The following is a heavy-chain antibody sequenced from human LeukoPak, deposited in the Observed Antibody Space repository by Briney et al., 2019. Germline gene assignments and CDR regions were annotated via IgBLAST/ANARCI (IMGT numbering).Heavy chain of an antibody. D-gene: IGHD6-13*01. V-gene: IGHV1-8*01. J-gene: IGHJ4*02. CDR2: MNPNSGNT. CDR1: GYTFTSYD. Sequence: ASVKVSCKASGYTFTSYDINWVRQATGQGLEWMGWMNPNSGNTGYAQKFQGRVTMTRNTSISTAYMELSSLRSEDTAVYYCLGIAAAGTRYYFDYWGQGTLVTVSS. CDR3: LGIAAAGTRYYFDY.